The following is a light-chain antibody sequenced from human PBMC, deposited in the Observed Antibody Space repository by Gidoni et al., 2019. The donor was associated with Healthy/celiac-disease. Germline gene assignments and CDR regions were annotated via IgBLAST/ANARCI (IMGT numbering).Light chain of an antibody. Sequence: DIQMTKSPSTLSASVGDRVTITCRASQSISSWLAWYQQKPGKAPKLLIYKASSLESGVPSRFSGSGSGTEFALTISSLQPDDFATYYCQQYNSYSPYTFGQXTKLEIK. CDR2: KAS. V-gene: IGKV1-5*03. J-gene: IGKJ2*01. CDR1: QSISSW. CDR3: QQYNSYSPYT.